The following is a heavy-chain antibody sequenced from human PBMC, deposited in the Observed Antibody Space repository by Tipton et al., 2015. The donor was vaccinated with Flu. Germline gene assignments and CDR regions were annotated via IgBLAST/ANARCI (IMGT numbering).Heavy chain of an antibody. D-gene: IGHD3-3*01. V-gene: IGHV4-38-2*02. Sequence: TLSLTCTVSGYSISSGYYWGWIRQPPGKGLEWIGSIYHSGSTYYNPSLKSRVTISVDTSKNQFSLKLSSVTAADTAVYYCARFEWRRAFDIWGQGTMVTVSS. CDR1: GYSISSGYY. CDR2: IYHSGST. CDR3: ARFEWRRAFDI. J-gene: IGHJ3*02.